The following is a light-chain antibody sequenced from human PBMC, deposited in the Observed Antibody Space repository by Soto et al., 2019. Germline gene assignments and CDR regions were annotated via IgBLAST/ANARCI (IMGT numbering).Light chain of an antibody. CDR2: KAS. J-gene: IGKJ1*01. CDR3: QQYNSYWT. V-gene: IGKV1-5*03. CDR1: QSISSW. Sequence: DIQMTQSPSTLSASVGDRVTITCRASQSISSWLAWYQQKPGKAPKLLIYKASSLESGVPSRFSCSGSSTHFTITISSMQPEDFATYYGQQYNSYWTFGQGTKVEIK.